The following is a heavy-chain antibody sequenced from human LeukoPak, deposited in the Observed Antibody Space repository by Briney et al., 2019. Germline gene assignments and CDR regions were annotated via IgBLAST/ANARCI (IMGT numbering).Heavy chain of an antibody. CDR1: GGSFSGYY. D-gene: IGHD1-26*01. J-gene: IGHJ4*02. CDR2: INHSGST. V-gene: IGHV4-34*01. Sequence: PSETLSLTCAVYGGSFSGYYWSWIRQPPGKGLEWIGEINHSGSTNYNPSLKSRVTISVDTSKKQFSLKLSSVAAADTAVYYCASGSYSFYYFDYWGQGTLVTVSS. CDR3: ASGSYSFYYFDY.